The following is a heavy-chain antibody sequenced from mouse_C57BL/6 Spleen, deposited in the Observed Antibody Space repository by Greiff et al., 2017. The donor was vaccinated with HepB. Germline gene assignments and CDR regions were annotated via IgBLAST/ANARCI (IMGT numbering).Heavy chain of an antibody. CDR3: AREGAYYYGSSLYYFDY. Sequence: EVKLMESGPGLVKPSQSLSLTCSVTGYSITSGYYWNWIRQFPGNNLEWMGYISYDGSNNYNPSLKNRISITRDTSKNQFFLKLNSVTTEDTATYYCAREGAYYYGSSLYYFDYWGQGTTLTVSS. CDR2: ISYDGSN. D-gene: IGHD1-1*01. CDR1: GYSITSGYY. J-gene: IGHJ2*01. V-gene: IGHV3-6*01.